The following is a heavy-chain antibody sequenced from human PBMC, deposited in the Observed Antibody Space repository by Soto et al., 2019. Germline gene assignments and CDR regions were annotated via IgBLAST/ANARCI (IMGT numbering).Heavy chain of an antibody. D-gene: IGHD6-19*01. Sequence: PSETLSLTCTVSGGSISSYYWSWIRQPPGKGLEWIGYIYYSGSTNYNPSLKSRVTMSVDTSKNQFSLKLSSVTAADTAVYYCATDLYSSAWSNWVDTWGQGILVXVSS. J-gene: IGHJ5*02. CDR3: ATDLYSSAWSNWVDT. CDR1: GGSISSYY. CDR2: IYYSGST. V-gene: IGHV4-59*01.